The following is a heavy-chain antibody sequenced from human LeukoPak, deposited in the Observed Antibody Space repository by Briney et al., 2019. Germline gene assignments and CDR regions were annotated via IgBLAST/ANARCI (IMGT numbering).Heavy chain of an antibody. J-gene: IGHJ6*03. V-gene: IGHV4-30-2*01. D-gene: IGHD2-2*01. Sequence: SETLSLTCTVSGGSISSSGYYWGWIRQPPGKGLEWIGYIYHSGSTYYNPSLKSRVTISVDRSKNQFSLKLSSVTAADTAVCYCATAKVPTYYYYYYMDVWGKGTTVTVSS. CDR2: IYHSGST. CDR3: ATAKVPTYYYYYYMDV. CDR1: GGSISSSGYY.